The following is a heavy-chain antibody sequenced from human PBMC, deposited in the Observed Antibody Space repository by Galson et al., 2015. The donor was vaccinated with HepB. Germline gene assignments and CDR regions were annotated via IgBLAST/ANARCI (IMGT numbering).Heavy chain of an antibody. CDR3: ARSFWSGCSIDFFDY. J-gene: IGHJ4*02. Sequence: SVKVSCKASGYIITTYGISWVRQAPGQGLEWMGWISAKNGNTNYAQKFQERVTMTTDTATSTAYMELRSLRSDDTGVYYCARSFWSGCSIDFFDYWGQGTLVTVSS. CDR2: ISAKNGNT. CDR1: GYIITTYG. V-gene: IGHV1-18*01. D-gene: IGHD3-3*01.